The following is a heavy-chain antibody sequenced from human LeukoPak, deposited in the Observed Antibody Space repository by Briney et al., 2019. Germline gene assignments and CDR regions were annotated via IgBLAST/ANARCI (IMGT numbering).Heavy chain of an antibody. CDR1: GFTFSTSG. J-gene: IGHJ3*02. CDR3: ARGSGYSSGWYVAFDI. V-gene: IGHV3-21*06. CDR2: ISSSSSYI. Sequence: PGGSLRLSCAASGFTFSTSGMNWVRQAPGKGLEWVSSISSSSSYIYYADSVKGRFTISRDNAKNSLYLQMNSLRAEDTAVYYCARGSGYSSGWYVAFDIWGQGTMVTVSS. D-gene: IGHD6-19*01.